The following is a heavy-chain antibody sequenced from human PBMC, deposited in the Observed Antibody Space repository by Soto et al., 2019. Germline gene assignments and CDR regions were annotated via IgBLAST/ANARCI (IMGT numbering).Heavy chain of an antibody. CDR3: ARAPPSTITIFGVVKGTNWFDP. J-gene: IGHJ5*02. CDR1: GGSFSGYY. Sequence: PSETLSLTCAVYGGSFSGYYWSWIRQPPGKGLEWIGEINHSGSTNYNPSLKSRVTISVDTSKNQFSLKLSSVTAADTAVYYCARAPPSTITIFGVVKGTNWFDPWGQGTLVTVSS. D-gene: IGHD3-3*01. CDR2: INHSGST. V-gene: IGHV4-34*01.